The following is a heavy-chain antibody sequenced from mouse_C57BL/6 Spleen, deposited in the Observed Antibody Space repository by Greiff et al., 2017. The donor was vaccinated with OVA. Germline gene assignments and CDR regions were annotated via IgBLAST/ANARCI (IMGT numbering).Heavy chain of an antibody. V-gene: IGHV7-3*01. Sequence: EVQLVESGGGLVQPGGSLSLSCAASGFTFTDYYMSWVRQPPGQALEWLGFIRNKANGYTTEYSASVKGRFTISRDNSQSILYLQMNALRAEDSATYYCARYYYGSSPYDMDYWGQGTSVTVSS. CDR1: GFTFTDYY. CDR3: ARYYYGSSPYDMDY. J-gene: IGHJ4*01. D-gene: IGHD1-1*01. CDR2: IRNKANGYTT.